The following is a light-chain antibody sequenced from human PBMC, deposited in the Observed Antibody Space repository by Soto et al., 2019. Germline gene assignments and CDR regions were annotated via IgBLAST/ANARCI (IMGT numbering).Light chain of an antibody. V-gene: IGKV3-11*01. CDR3: QQRSNWPLLT. Sequence: EIVLTQSPATLSLSPGERATLSCRASQSVSSYFAWYQQKPGQAPRLLIHDASNRATGIPARFSGSGSGTDFTLTISSLEPEDFAVYYCQQRSNWPLLTFGGGTKVEIK. J-gene: IGKJ4*01. CDR2: DAS. CDR1: QSVSSY.